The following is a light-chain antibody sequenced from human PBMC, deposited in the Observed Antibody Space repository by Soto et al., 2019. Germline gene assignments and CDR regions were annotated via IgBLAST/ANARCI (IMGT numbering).Light chain of an antibody. J-gene: IGKJ5*01. CDR1: QDITNY. V-gene: IGKV1-33*01. CDR3: QQYDNLLIS. CDR2: DAS. Sequence: DIQVTQSPSSLSASVGDRVTITCQASQDITNYLNWYQQKPGKTPKLLIYDASNLETGVPSRFRRSGSGTDFTFTISDLQPEDVATYYCQQYDNLLISFGQGTRLDIK.